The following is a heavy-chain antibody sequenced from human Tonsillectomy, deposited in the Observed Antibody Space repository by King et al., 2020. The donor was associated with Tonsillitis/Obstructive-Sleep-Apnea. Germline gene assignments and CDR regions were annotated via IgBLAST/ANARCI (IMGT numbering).Heavy chain of an antibody. Sequence: LFPPGGSLRLSCAASGFPFRRSALRWVRPAPGPVLAWVCPLRGRGGPTSYAASVQGRFTISRDNSKNPRDLQMNSLRAEATAVYYCAKDSQWESPSVVDYWGQGTLVTVSS. CDR1: GFPFRRSA. CDR2: LRGRGGPT. V-gene: IGHV3-23*01. CDR3: AKDSQWESPSVVDY. J-gene: IGHJ4*02. D-gene: IGHD1-26*01.